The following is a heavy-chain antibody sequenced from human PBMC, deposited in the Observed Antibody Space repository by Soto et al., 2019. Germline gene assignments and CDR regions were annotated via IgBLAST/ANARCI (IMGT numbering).Heavy chain of an antibody. D-gene: IGHD2-21*02. CDR3: ASGGTGMVTWGGFDY. CDR1: GYTFTSYD. Sequence: QVQLVQSGAEVKKPGASVKVSCKASGYTFTSYDINWVRQATGQGLEWMGWMNPNSGNTGYAQKFQGRVTMTRNTTRSTAKMEVSSVRSEVTAVYYGASGGTGMVTWGGFDYWGQGTLVTVSS. J-gene: IGHJ4*02. V-gene: IGHV1-8*01. CDR2: MNPNSGNT.